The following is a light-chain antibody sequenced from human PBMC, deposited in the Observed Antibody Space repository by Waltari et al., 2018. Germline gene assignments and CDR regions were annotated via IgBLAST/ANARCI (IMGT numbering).Light chain of an antibody. V-gene: IGKV4-1*01. J-gene: IGKJ3*01. CDR1: QSVSYSSNNRDY. Sequence: DIVLTQSPDSLAVSLGERATINCKSSQSVSYSSNNRDYLALYQQKPGQPPKLLIYWASTRESGVPDRFSGSGSGTDFTLTISSLQAEDVAVYYCQQYYSNFFTFGPGTKVDIK. CDR2: WAS. CDR3: QQYYSNFFT.